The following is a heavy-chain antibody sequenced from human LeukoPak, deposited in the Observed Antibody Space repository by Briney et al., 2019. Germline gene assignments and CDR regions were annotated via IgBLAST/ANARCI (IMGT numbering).Heavy chain of an antibody. CDR2: IWYDGSNK. CDR1: GFTFSSYG. CDR3: AKDGGPNYCSSTSCYQYYFDY. J-gene: IGHJ4*02. Sequence: GGSLRLSCAASGFTFSSYGMHWVRQAPGKGLEWVAAIWYDGSNKYYADPVKGRFTISRDNSKNTLYLQMNSLRAEDTAVYYCAKDGGPNYCSSTSCYQYYFDYWGQGTLVTVSS. D-gene: IGHD2-2*01. V-gene: IGHV3-33*06.